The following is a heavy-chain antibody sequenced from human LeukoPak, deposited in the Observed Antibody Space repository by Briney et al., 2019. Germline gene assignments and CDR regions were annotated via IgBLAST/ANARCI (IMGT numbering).Heavy chain of an antibody. Sequence: SETLSLTCAVYGGSFSGYYWSWIRQPPGKGLEWIGEINHSGSTNYSPSLKSRVTISVDTSKNQFSLKLSSVTAADTAVYYCARGGRYSSRLNWFDPWGQGTLVTVSS. CDR2: INHSGST. J-gene: IGHJ5*02. D-gene: IGHD6-13*01. CDR1: GGSFSGYY. CDR3: ARGGRYSSRLNWFDP. V-gene: IGHV4-34*01.